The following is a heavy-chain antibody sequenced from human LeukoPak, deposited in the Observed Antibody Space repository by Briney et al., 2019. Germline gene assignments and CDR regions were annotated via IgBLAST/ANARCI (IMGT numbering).Heavy chain of an antibody. CDR2: ISSSSSTI. J-gene: IGHJ6*02. D-gene: IGHD2-2*01. Sequence: GGSLRLSCAASGFTFSSYSMNWVRQAPGKGLEWVSYISSSSSTIYYADSVKGRFTISRDNAKNSLYLQMNSLRAEDTAVYYCARDPPSREYQLHKTPGYGMDVWGQGTTVTVSS. CDR1: GFTFSSYS. CDR3: ARDPPSREYQLHKTPGYGMDV. V-gene: IGHV3-48*04.